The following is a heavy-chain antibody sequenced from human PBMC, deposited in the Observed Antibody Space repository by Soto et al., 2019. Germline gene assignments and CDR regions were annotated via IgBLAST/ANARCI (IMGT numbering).Heavy chain of an antibody. V-gene: IGHV1-24*01. J-gene: IGHJ3*01. D-gene: IGHD3-16*01. CDR1: GYSLSELA. CDR3: ATALGGAFDV. CDR2: FDPEDGER. Sequence: ASVKVSCKVSGYSLSELAIHWVRQGPGKGLEWMGSFDPEDGERFYAQKFQGRVTLTEDTSTHIAYMELTSLRPEDTAVYYCATALGGAFDVWGQGTLVTV.